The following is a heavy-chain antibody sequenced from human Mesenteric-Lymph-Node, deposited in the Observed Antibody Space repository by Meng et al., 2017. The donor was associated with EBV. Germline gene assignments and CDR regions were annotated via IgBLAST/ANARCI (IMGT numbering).Heavy chain of an antibody. CDR3: ARVNDSSGYLDY. J-gene: IGHJ4*02. D-gene: IGHD3-22*01. Sequence: QVPLAESGPGLVKRSGPRSLTCAVSGGSISRSNWWSGARQPPGKGLEWIGEIYHSGSTNYNPSLKSRVTISVDKSKNQFSLKLSSVTAADTAVYYCARVNDSSGYLDYWGQGTLVTVSS. CDR2: IYHSGST. V-gene: IGHV4-4*02. CDR1: GGSISRSNW.